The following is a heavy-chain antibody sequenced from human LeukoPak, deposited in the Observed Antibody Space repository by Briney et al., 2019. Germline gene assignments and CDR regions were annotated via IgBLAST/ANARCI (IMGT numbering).Heavy chain of an antibody. Sequence: PGGSLRLSCAASGFTFSSYWMSWVRQAPGKGLEWVSAISGSGGSTYYADSVKGRFTISRDNSKNTLYLQMNSLRAEDTAVYYCARAVDYGEYFDYWGQGTLVTVSS. CDR1: GFTFSSYW. CDR3: ARAVDYGEYFDY. CDR2: ISGSGGST. D-gene: IGHD4-17*01. V-gene: IGHV3-23*01. J-gene: IGHJ4*02.